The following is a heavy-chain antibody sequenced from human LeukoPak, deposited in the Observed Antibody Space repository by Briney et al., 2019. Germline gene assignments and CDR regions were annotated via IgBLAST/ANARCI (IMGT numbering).Heavy chain of an antibody. CDR2: IYHSGST. V-gene: IGHV4-38-2*02. CDR1: GYSISSGYY. D-gene: IGHD3-16*02. Sequence: KPSETLSLTCTVSGYSISSGYYWGWIRQPPGKGLEWIGSIYHSGSTYYNPSLKSRVTISVDTSKNQFSLKLSSVTAADTAVYYCARGRGGYRFDPWGQGTLVTVSS. CDR3: ARGRGGYRFDP. J-gene: IGHJ5*02.